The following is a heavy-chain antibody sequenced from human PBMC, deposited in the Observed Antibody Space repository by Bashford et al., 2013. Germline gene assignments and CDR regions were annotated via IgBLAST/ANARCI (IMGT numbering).Heavy chain of an antibody. Sequence: GSLRLSCVASGFIFSSYWMHWVRQVPGKGLVWVSRIKSDGSSISYADSVKGRFTISRDNAKNTLYMQMNSLRAEDTAIYYCARVGLESGGCRVGWTPWGQGLVVTVSS. CDR2: IKSDGSSI. D-gene: IGHD1-26*01. V-gene: IGHV3-74*01. CDR1: GFIFSSYW. J-gene: IGHJ4*02. CDR3: ARVGLESGGCRVGWTP.